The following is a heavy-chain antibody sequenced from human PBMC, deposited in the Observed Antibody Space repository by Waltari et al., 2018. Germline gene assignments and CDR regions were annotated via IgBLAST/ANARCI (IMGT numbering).Heavy chain of an antibody. CDR2: INHSGST. D-gene: IGHD6-13*01. CDR1: GGSFSGYY. J-gene: IGHJ6*03. Sequence: QVQLQQWGAGLLKPSETLSLTCAVYGGSFSGYYWSWIRQPPGKGLEWIGEINHSGSTNYNPSIKSRVTISVETSKNQFSLKLSSVTAADTAVYYCARVRKNSSSRVGWFGYYYYMDVWGKGTTVTVSS. V-gene: IGHV4-34*01. CDR3: ARVRKNSSSRVGWFGYYYYMDV.